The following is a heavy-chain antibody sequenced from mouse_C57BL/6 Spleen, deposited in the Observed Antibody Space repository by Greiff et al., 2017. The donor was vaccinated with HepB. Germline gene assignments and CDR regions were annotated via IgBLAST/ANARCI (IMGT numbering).Heavy chain of an antibody. D-gene: IGHD2-4*01. CDR3: AQGYDYDALTGYAMDY. CDR1: GYSFTDYN. CDR2: INPNYGTT. J-gene: IGHJ4*01. Sequence: VQLKESGPELVKPGASVKISCKASGYSFTDYNMNWVKQSNGKSLEWIGVINPNYGTTSYNQKFKGKATLTVDQSSSTAYMQLNSLTSEDSAVYYCAQGYDYDALTGYAMDYWGQGTSVTVSS. V-gene: IGHV1-39*01.